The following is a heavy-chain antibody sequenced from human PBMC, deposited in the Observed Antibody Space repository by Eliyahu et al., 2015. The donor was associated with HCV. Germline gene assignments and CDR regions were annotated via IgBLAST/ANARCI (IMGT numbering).Heavy chain of an antibody. CDR2: XSWNSGSI. V-gene: IGHV3-9*01. D-gene: IGHD5-18*01. Sequence: EVQLVESGGGLVQPGRSLRLSCAASGFTFXXYAMHWVRQXPGKGLEWVSGXSWNSGSIGYAXSVKGRFTISRDNAKNSLYLQMNSLRAEDTALYYCAKDIGALYSYGLGGFDYWGQGTLVTVSS. J-gene: IGHJ4*02. CDR1: GFTFXXYA. CDR3: AKDIGALYSYGLGGFDY.